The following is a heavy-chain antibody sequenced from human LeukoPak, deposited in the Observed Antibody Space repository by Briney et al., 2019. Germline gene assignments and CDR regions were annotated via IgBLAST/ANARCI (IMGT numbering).Heavy chain of an antibody. J-gene: IGHJ5*02. V-gene: IGHV3-21*01. CDR1: EFTFSIYA. CDR2: ISTSSSYI. D-gene: IGHD2-15*01. CDR3: ARGADGVSSNSRGWFDP. Sequence: PGGSLRLSCAASEFTFSIYAMSWVRQAPGKGLEWVSSISTSSSYIYYADSVKGRFTISRDNARNSLYLQMNTLRAEDTAVYSCARGADGVSSNSRGWFDPWGQGTLVTVSS.